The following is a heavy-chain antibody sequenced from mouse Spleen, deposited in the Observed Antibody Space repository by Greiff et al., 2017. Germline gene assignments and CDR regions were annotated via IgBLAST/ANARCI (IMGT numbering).Heavy chain of an antibody. CDR3: ARERDSNYDAMDY. D-gene: IGHD2-5*01. Sequence: VQLKESGPELVKPGASVKISCKASGYSFTDYNMNWVRQSNGKSLEWIGVINPNYGTTSYNQKFKGKATLTVDQSSSTAYMQLNSLTSEDSAVYYCARERDSNYDAMDYWGQGTSVTVSS. V-gene: IGHV1-39*01. CDR1: GYSFTDYN. J-gene: IGHJ4*01. CDR2: INPNYGTT.